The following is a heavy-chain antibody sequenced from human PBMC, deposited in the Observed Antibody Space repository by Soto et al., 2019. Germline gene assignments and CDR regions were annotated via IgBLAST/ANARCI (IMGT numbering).Heavy chain of an antibody. V-gene: IGHV4-59*01. Sequence: PSETLSLTCTVSGGSISSYYWSWIRQPPGKGLEWIGYIYYSGSTNYNPSLKSRVTISVDTSKNQFSLKLSSVTAPDTAVYYCARLLAYCGGDCYKLDQHYYGMDVWGQGTTVTVSS. CDR1: GGSISSYY. CDR3: ARLLAYCGGDCYKLDQHYYGMDV. J-gene: IGHJ6*02. CDR2: IYYSGST. D-gene: IGHD2-21*02.